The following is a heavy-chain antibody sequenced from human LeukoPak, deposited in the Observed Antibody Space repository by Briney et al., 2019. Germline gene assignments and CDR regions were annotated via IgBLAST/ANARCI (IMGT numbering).Heavy chain of an antibody. CDR3: ARGPLGYCSSTSCLFLDP. J-gene: IGHJ5*02. D-gene: IGHD2-2*01. V-gene: IGHV1-8*03. CDR2: INPNSGNT. CDR1: GYTFTGYY. Sequence: ASVKVSCKASGYTFTGYYMHWVRQAPGQGLEWMGRINPNSGNTGYAQKFQGRVTITRNTSISTAYMELSSLRSEDTAVYYCARGPLGYCSSTSCLFLDPWGQGTLVTVSS.